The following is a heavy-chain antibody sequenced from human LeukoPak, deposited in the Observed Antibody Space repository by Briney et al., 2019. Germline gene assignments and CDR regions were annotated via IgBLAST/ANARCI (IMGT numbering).Heavy chain of an antibody. Sequence: KPGGSLRLSCAASGFTFSSYSMNWVRQAPGKGLEWVSSISSSSSYIYYADSVKGRFTISRDNAKNSLYLQMNSLRAEDTAVYYCARDRMVPGVIDXYYMDVWGKXTTVTXSS. CDR3: ARDRMVPGVIDXYYMDV. CDR2: ISSSSSYI. V-gene: IGHV3-21*01. D-gene: IGHD3-10*01. CDR1: GFTFSSYS. J-gene: IGHJ6*03.